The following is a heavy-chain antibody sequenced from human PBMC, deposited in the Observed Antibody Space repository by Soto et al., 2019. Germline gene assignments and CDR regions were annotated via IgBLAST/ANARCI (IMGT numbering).Heavy chain of an antibody. J-gene: IGHJ6*03. CDR3: ARGRRGGRITIFGVVTFHMDV. CDR2: MNPNSGNT. D-gene: IGHD3-3*01. V-gene: IGHV1-8*01. Sequence: QVQLVQSGAEVKKPGASVKVSCKASGYTFTSYDINWVRQATGQGLEWMGWMNPNSGNTDYAQKFQGRVTMTRNTSIRTGYMELGSLRSEDTAVYYWARGRRGGRITIFGVVTFHMDVWGKGTTVTVSS. CDR1: GYTFTSYD.